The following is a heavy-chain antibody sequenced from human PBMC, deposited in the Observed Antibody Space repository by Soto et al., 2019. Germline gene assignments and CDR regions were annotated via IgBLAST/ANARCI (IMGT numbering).Heavy chain of an antibody. D-gene: IGHD2-15*01. CDR2: MNPNSGNT. Sequence: ASVKVSCKASGYTFTSYDINWVRQATGQGLEWMGWMNPNSGNTGYAQKFQGRVTMTRNTSISTAYMELSSLRSEDTAVYYCARGHIKCSGGSCYFAQYFQHWGQGTLVTVSS. CDR1: GYTFTSYD. J-gene: IGHJ1*01. V-gene: IGHV1-8*01. CDR3: ARGHIKCSGGSCYFAQYFQH.